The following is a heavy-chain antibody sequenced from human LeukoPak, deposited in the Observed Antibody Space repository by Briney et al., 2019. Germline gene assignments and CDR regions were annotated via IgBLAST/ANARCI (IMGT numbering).Heavy chain of an antibody. D-gene: IGHD6-25*01. V-gene: IGHV3-13*01. CDR2: IGIPGDT. CDR1: GFTFSGYD. Sequence: PGGSLRLSCAASGFTFSGYDMHWLCQATGKGLEWVSGIGIPGDTYYPGSVKGRFTISRENAKNSFYLQMYSLRAEGTAVYYCARAHVAAGLAFDIWGQGTMVTVSS. CDR3: ARAHVAAGLAFDI. J-gene: IGHJ3*02.